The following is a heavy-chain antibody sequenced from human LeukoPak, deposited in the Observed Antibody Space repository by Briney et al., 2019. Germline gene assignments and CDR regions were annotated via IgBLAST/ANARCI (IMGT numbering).Heavy chain of an antibody. CDR3: ARDSGYDYFDY. V-gene: IGHV3-30*04. CDR2: ISYDGSNK. J-gene: IGHJ4*02. Sequence: PGRSLRLSCAASGFTFSSYAMHWVRQAPGKGLEWVAVISYDGSNKYYADPVKGRFTISRDNSKNTLYLQMNSLRAEDTAVYYCARDSGYDYFDYWGQGTLVTVSS. CDR1: GFTFSSYA. D-gene: IGHD5-12*01.